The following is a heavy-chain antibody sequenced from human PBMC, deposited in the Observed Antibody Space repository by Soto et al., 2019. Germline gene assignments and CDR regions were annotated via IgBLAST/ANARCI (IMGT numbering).Heavy chain of an antibody. J-gene: IGHJ4*02. CDR2: ISSSGSIM. D-gene: IGHD2-21*02. V-gene: IGHV3-11*01. CDR3: ARVFPCGGDCYGLDY. Sequence: GGSLRLSCAASGFTFSDYYMSWIRQAPGKGLEWVSYISSSGSIMYYADSVKGRFTISRDNAKNSLYLQMNSLRAEDTAVYYCARVFPCGGDCYGLDYWGQGTLVTVSS. CDR1: GFTFSDYY.